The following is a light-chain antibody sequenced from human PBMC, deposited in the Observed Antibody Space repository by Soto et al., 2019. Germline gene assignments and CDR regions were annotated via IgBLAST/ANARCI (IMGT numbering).Light chain of an antibody. V-gene: IGLV2-14*03. CDR2: DVS. J-gene: IGLJ2*01. CDR3: SSYTSSAPGVL. Sequence: QSALTQPASVSGSPGQSITNSCSGTSSDVGGSDYVSWYQQHPGEAPKLMIYDVSYRPSGVSNRFSGSKSANTASLTISGLQAEDEADYFCSSYTSSAPGVLFGGGTKVTVL. CDR1: SSDVGGSDY.